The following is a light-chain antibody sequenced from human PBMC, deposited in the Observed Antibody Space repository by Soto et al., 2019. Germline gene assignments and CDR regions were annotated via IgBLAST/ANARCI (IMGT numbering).Light chain of an antibody. CDR2: KAS. V-gene: IGKV1-5*03. J-gene: IGKJ1*01. CDR3: KQYDTYWT. CDR1: PSINNW. Sequence: DIQMTQSPSTLSASVGDRVTITCRASPSINNWLAWYQQKPGKAPKLLIYKASNLDIGVPSRFSGSGSGTEFTLTISSLQPYDFATYYCKQYDTYWTFGQGTKVDIK.